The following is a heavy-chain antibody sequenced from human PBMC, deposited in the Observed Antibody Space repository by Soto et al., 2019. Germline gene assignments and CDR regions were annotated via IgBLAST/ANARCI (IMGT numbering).Heavy chain of an antibody. CDR3: ARVGERWQYFDWFYYFDS. CDR2: VYYSLSS. D-gene: IGHD3-9*01. CDR1: GGSIGGRY. V-gene: IGHV4-59*11. J-gene: IGHJ4*02. Sequence: SATLSLTSTVSGGSIGGRYWVWIRQPPGKGLEWIGYVYYSLSSTSNPSLKSRFTMSADTSKNQLSLKVRSVTAADTAVYYCARVGERWQYFDWFYYFDSWGQGALVTVLL.